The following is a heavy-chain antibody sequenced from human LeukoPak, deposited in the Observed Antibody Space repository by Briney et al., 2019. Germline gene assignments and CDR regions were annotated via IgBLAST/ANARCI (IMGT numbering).Heavy chain of an antibody. Sequence: GGSLRLSCAASGFTFDDYAMRWVRQAPGKGLEWVSGISWNSGSIGYADSVKGRFTISRDNAKNSLYLQMNSLRAEDTALYYCAKGMATVTTGRYYYYMDVWGKGTTVTVSS. CDR2: ISWNSGSI. D-gene: IGHD4-11*01. CDR1: GFTFDDYA. V-gene: IGHV3-9*01. J-gene: IGHJ6*03. CDR3: AKGMATVTTGRYYYYMDV.